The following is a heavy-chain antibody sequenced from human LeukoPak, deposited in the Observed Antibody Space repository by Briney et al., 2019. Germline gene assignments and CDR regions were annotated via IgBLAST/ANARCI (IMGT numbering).Heavy chain of an antibody. Sequence: ASVKVSCKASGSTFTSYDINWVRQATGQGLEWMGWMNPNSANTGSAQKFQGRVTMTRNTSISTAYMELSSLRSEDTAVYYCARGPPESSNSDYWGQGTLVTVSS. CDR1: GSTFTSYD. J-gene: IGHJ4*02. CDR3: ARGPPESSNSDY. CDR2: MNPNSANT. D-gene: IGHD6-13*01. V-gene: IGHV1-8*01.